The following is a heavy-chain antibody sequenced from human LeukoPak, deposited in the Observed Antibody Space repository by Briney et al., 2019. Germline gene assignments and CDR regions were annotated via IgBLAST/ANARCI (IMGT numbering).Heavy chain of an antibody. CDR2: IDPNSGGT. CDR3: ERGRGTPMVRGVITNYFDL. CDR1: GYTFTAHY. J-gene: IGHJ2*01. Sequence: ASVKVSCKTSGYTFTAHYIHWVRQAPGQGLEWMGWIDPNSGGTNYAQKFLGSVTMTGDTSINTAFMEIRRLRSDDTAIYSCERGRGTPMVRGVITNYFDLWGRGSLVTVSS. V-gene: IGHV1-2*02. D-gene: IGHD3-10*01.